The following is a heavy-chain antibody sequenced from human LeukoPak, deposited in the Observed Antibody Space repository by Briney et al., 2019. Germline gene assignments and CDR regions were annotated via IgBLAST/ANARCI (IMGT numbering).Heavy chain of an antibody. Sequence: PSETLSLTCTVSGGSISSSSNYWGWIRQPPGKGLDWIGTIYYSGSTYYNPSLKSRVTISVDTSKNQLSLHLNSVTAADTAVYYCARVITIRGFIFDYWGQGTLVTVSS. D-gene: IGHD3-16*01. J-gene: IGHJ4*02. CDR1: GGSISSSSNY. V-gene: IGHV4-39*07. CDR3: ARVITIRGFIFDY. CDR2: IYYSGST.